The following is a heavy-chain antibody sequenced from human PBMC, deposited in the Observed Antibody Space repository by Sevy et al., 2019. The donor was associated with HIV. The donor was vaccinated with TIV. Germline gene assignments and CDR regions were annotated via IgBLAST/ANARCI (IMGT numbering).Heavy chain of an antibody. J-gene: IGHJ4*02. CDR3: AGVRRCGGDCYFFDT. CDR1: GGTLNNYG. Sequence: ASVKVSCKASGGTLNNYGMNWVRQAPGQGLDWMGGTIPSVGIASYAQKIQGRAAITADESTSTIYLEVGRLGSDDTAGYFCAGVRRCGGDCYFFDTWGQGTLVTVSS. V-gene: IGHV1-69*10. CDR2: TIPSVGIA. D-gene: IGHD2-21*02.